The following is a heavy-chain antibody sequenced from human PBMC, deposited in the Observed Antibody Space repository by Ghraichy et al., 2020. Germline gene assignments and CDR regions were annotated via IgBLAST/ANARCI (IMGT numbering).Heavy chain of an antibody. Sequence: GGSLRLSCAASGFTFSSYWMSWVRQAPGKGLEWVANIKQDGSEKYYVDSVKGRFTISRDNAKNSLYLQMNSLRAEDTAVYYCARDRMSRGGNHHYYYYGMDVWGQGTTVTVSS. CDR2: IKQDGSEK. D-gene: IGHD4-23*01. CDR1: GFTFSSYW. J-gene: IGHJ6*02. V-gene: IGHV3-7*01. CDR3: ARDRMSRGGNHHYYYYGMDV.